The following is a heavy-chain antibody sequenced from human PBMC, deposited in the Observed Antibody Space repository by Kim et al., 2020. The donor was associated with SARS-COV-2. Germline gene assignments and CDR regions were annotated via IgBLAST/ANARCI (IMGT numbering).Heavy chain of an antibody. CDR2: INTNTGNP. V-gene: IGHV7-4-1*02. CDR3: ARDWKRKINIVVVPAALDAFDI. D-gene: IGHD2-2*01. CDR1: GYTFTSSA. Sequence: ASVKVSCKASGYTFTSSAMNWVRQAPGQGLEWMGWINTNTGNPTYAQGFTGRFVFSLDTSVSTAYLQISSLKAEDTAVYYCARDWKRKINIVVVPAALDAFDIWGQGTMVTVSS. J-gene: IGHJ3*02.